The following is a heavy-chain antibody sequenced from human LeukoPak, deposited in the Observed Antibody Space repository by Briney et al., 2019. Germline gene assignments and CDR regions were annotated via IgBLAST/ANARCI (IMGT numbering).Heavy chain of an antibody. V-gene: IGHV1-69*05. D-gene: IGHD2-15*01. CDR2: IIPIFGTA. CDR1: GGTFSSYA. CDR3: ARGSSHCSGGSCPSY. Sequence: GASVKVSCKASGGTFSSYAISWVRQAPGQGREWMGRIIPIFGTANYAQKFQGRVTITTDESTSTAYMELSSLRPEDTAVYYCARGSSHCSGGSCPSYWGQGTLVTVSS. J-gene: IGHJ4*02.